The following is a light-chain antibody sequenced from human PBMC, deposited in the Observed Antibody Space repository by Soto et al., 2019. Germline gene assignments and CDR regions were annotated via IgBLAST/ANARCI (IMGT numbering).Light chain of an antibody. CDR3: QQYGSGT. CDR1: QSVSSSY. Sequence: EIVLTQSPGTLSLSPGERATLSCRASQSVSSSYLAWYQQKPGQAPRLLIYGASSRATGIPDRFSGSGSGTDFTLTISSLEPEDFAVYYCQQYGSGTFGQGTKVEIK. J-gene: IGKJ1*01. V-gene: IGKV3-20*01. CDR2: GAS.